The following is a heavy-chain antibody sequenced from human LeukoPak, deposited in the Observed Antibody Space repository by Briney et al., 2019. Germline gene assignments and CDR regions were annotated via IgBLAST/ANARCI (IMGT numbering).Heavy chain of an antibody. Sequence: ASVKVSCKASGYTFTSYGISWVRQAPGQGLEWMGWISAYNGNTDYAQKLQGRVTMTTDTSTSTAYMELRSLRSDDTAVYYCARDLSYDSSGYGAYWGQGTLVTVSS. V-gene: IGHV1-18*01. CDR2: ISAYNGNT. CDR1: GYTFTSYG. CDR3: ARDLSYDSSGYGAY. D-gene: IGHD3-22*01. J-gene: IGHJ4*02.